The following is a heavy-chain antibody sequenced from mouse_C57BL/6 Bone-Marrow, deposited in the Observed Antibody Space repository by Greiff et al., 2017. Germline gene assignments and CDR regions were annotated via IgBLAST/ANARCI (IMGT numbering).Heavy chain of an antibody. CDR2: ISSGGSYT. V-gene: IGHV5-6*02. CDR3: ARHIYGSSS. J-gene: IGHJ3*01. CDR1: GFTFSSYG. Sequence: EVMLVESGGDLVKPGGSLKLSCAASGFTFSSYGMSLVRQTPDKRLEWVATISSGGSYTYYPDSVKGRFTISRDNAKNTLYLQMSSLKSEDTAMYYCARHIYGSSSWGQGTLVTVSA. D-gene: IGHD1-1*01.